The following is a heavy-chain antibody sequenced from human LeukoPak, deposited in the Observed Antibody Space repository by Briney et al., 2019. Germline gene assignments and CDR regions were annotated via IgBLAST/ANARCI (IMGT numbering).Heavy chain of an antibody. V-gene: IGHV1-69*04. J-gene: IGHJ4*02. CDR1: GGTFSSYA. CDR2: IIPILGIA. D-gene: IGHD3-3*01. CDR3: ARPISGDGDY. Sequence: SVKVSCKASGGTFSSYAISWVRQAPGQGLEWMGRIIPILGIANYAQKFQGRATITADKSTSTAYMELSSLRSEDTAVYYCARPISGDGDYWGQGTLVTVSS.